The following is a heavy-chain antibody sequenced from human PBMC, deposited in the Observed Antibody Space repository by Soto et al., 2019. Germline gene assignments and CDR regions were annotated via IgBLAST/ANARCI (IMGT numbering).Heavy chain of an antibody. V-gene: IGHV4-39*01. CDR1: GGSISSSSYY. J-gene: IGHJ4*02. CDR3: ARPGNYGSGSYLYYLDY. D-gene: IGHD3-10*01. CDR2: IYYSGST. Sequence: QLQLQESGPGLVKPSETLSLTCTVSGGSISSSSYYWGWIRQPPGMGLEWIGSIYYSGSTYYNPSLKSRVTISVDTSKNQFSLKLSSVTAADTAVYYCARPGNYGSGSYLYYLDYWGQGTLVTVSS.